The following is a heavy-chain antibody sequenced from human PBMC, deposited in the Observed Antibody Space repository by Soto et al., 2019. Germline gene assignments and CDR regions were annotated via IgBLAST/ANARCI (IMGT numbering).Heavy chain of an antibody. CDR3: ARYPRIAARPGTPANWFDP. V-gene: IGHV6-1*01. Sequence: PSQTLSLTCAISGDSVSSNSAAWNWIRQSPSRGLEWLGRTYYRSKWYNDYAVSVKSRITINPDTSKNQFSLQLNSVTPEDTAVYYCARYPRIAARPGTPANWFDPWGQGTLVTVSS. J-gene: IGHJ5*02. D-gene: IGHD6-6*01. CDR1: GDSVSSNSAA. CDR2: TYYRSKWYN.